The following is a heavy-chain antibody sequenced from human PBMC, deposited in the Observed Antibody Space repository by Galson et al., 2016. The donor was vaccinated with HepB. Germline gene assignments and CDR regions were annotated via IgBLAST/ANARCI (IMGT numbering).Heavy chain of an antibody. CDR1: GFTFSSYA. J-gene: IGHJ1*01. CDR3: AKGAYSLPENFQH. D-gene: IGHD2-15*01. CDR2: ISGSGGTT. V-gene: IGHV3-23*01. Sequence: SLRLSCAASGFTFSSYAMNWVRQPPGKGLEWVSSISGSGGTTYYAESLKGRFTISRDNSKSTLYLQMNSLRAENTAVYYCAKGAYSLPENFQHWGQGTLVTVSS.